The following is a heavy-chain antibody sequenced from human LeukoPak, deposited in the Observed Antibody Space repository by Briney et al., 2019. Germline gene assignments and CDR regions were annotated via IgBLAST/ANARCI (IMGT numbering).Heavy chain of an antibody. J-gene: IGHJ4*02. D-gene: IGHD3-10*01. CDR3: ARTSYYSGSGAYYYLDY. CDR2: IDWDDDK. V-gene: IGHV2-70*04. Sequence: SGPTLVNPTQTLTLTCTFSGFSLSSGGMRVSWIRQPPGKALEWLARIDWDDDKFYSTFLKTRLTISKDTSKNQVVLTMANMDPVDTATYYCARTSYYSGSGAYYYLDYWGQGILVTVSS. CDR1: GFSLSSGGMR.